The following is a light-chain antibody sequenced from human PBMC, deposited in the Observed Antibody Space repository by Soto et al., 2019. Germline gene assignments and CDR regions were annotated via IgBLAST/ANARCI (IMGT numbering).Light chain of an antibody. CDR2: EVS. CDR1: SSDVGGYNF. V-gene: IGLV2-14*01. Sequence: QSVLTQPASVSGSPGQSITISCTGASSDVGGYNFVSWYQHHPGTPPKLIIFEVSSRPSGVSNRFSGSKSGNTASLTISGLQAEDEADYYCSSFSSASTLYVFGSGTKVTVL. J-gene: IGLJ1*01. CDR3: SSFSSASTLYV.